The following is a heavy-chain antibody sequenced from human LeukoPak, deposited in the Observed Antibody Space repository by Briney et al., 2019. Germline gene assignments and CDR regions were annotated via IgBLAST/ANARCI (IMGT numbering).Heavy chain of an antibody. Sequence: GGSLRLSCAASGFTFSSYEMNWVRQAPGKGLEWVSYISSSGSTIYYADSVKGRFTISRDNAKNSLYLQMNSLRAEDTALYHCAGQGEFHEVYYMDVWGKGTTVTISS. V-gene: IGHV3-48*03. J-gene: IGHJ6*03. CDR3: AGQGEFHEVYYMDV. CDR2: ISSSGSTI. D-gene: IGHD3-16*01. CDR1: GFTFSSYE.